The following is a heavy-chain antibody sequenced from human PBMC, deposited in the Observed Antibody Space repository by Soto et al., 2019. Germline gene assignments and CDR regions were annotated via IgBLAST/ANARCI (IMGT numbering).Heavy chain of an antibody. CDR3: ARLVDTAMFS. CDR1: GGSISSSNYY. J-gene: IGHJ5*02. CDR2: ISYGGST. Sequence: QLQLQESGPGLVTPSETLSLTSTVYGGSISSSNYYWGGIRQPPGKGLEWLGSISYGGSTYYKPSLKIRVTISVDTSKNQSSLKLSSVTAADTAVYYCARLVDTAMFSWGQGTLVTVSS. D-gene: IGHD5-18*01. V-gene: IGHV4-39*01.